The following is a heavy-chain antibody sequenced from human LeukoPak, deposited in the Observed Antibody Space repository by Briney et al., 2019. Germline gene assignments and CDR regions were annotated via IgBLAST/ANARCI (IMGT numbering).Heavy chain of an antibody. CDR1: GGSISSYY. V-gene: IGHV4-59*12. CDR3: ARDRSSVTPPQPDALDI. J-gene: IGHJ3*02. CDR2: MYFSGNT. Sequence: SETLSLTCTVSGGSISSYYWSWIRQPPGKGLEWIGSMYFSGNTYYNPSLKSRVTISIDAYENQFSLKLNSVTAADTPVYYCARDRSSVTPPQPDALDIWGQGTLVTVSS. D-gene: IGHD4-17*01.